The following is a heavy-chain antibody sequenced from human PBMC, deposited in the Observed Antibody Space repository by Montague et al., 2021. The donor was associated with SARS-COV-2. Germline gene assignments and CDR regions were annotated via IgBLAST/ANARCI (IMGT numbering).Heavy chain of an antibody. V-gene: IGHV4-59*12. CDR2: IYYSGST. J-gene: IGHJ5*02. CDR1: GDSISNYY. D-gene: IGHD2-15*01. Sequence: SETLSLTCTVSGDSISNYYWSWIRQPPGKGLEWIGYIYYSGSTNYNPSLKSRVTISVDTSKNQFSLKLSSVTAADTAVYYCARERGYCSGGSCYSGWFDPWGQGTLVTVSS. CDR3: ARERGYCSGGSCYSGWFDP.